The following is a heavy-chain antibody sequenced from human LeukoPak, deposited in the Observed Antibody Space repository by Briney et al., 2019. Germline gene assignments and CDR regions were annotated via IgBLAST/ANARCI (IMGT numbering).Heavy chain of an antibody. D-gene: IGHD5-18*01. CDR2: IIPIFGTA. J-gene: IGHJ6*03. Sequence: SVKVSCKASGGTFSSYAISWVRQAPGQGLEWMGRIIPIFGTANYAQKFQGRVTITTDESTSTAYMELSSLRSEDTSVYYCARVAAMVKTLYYMDVWGKGTTVTVSS. CDR1: GGTFSSYA. CDR3: ARVAAMVKTLYYMDV. V-gene: IGHV1-69*05.